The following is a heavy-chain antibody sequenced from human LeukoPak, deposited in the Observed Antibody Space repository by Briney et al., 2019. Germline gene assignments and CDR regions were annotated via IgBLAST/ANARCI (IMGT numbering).Heavy chain of an antibody. Sequence: GESLKISCRGFGYSFTDYWIGWVRQMPGKGLEWMGMIYPGDSDARYSPSFQGHVTISVDKSIRTAHLQWSSLKVSDTAMYYCARRYYDSRGYAGLNWFDPWGQETLITVSS. CDR1: GYSFTDYW. CDR3: ARRYYDSRGYAGLNWFDP. V-gene: IGHV5-51*01. J-gene: IGHJ5*02. CDR2: IYPGDSDA. D-gene: IGHD3-22*01.